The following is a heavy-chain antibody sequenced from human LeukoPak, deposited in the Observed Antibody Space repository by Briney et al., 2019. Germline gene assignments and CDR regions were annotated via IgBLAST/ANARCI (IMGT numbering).Heavy chain of an antibody. Sequence: PGGSLRLSCAASGFTFSSYGMHWVRQAPGKGLEWVSYINGGSSPIYYADSVRGRFTISRDNAKNSLYLQMNSLRAEDTAVYYCVRDNPRCCGVVPANIDDYWGQGTLVTVSS. V-gene: IGHV3-48*01. J-gene: IGHJ4*02. CDR3: VRDNPRCCGVVPANIDDY. D-gene: IGHD2-15*01. CDR2: INGGSSPI. CDR1: GFTFSSYG.